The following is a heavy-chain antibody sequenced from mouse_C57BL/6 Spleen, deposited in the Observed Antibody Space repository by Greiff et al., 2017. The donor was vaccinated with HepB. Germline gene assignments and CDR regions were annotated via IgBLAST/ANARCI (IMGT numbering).Heavy chain of an antibody. CDR3: ARSTLYYAMDY. CDR1: GFTFTDYY. CDR2: IRNEANGYTT. Sequence: VQLKESGGGLVQPGGSLSLSCAASGFTFTDYYMSWVRQPPGKALEWLGFIRNEANGYTTEYSASVKGRFTISRDNSQSILYLQMNALRAEDSATYYCARSTLYYAMDYWGQGTSVTVSS. J-gene: IGHJ4*01. D-gene: IGHD4-1*02. V-gene: IGHV7-3*01.